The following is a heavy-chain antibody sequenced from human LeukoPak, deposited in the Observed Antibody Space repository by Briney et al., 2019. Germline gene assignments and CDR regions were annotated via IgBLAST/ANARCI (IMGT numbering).Heavy chain of an antibody. Sequence: SETLSLTCTVSGGSISSYYWSWIRQPPGKGLEWIGYIYYSGSTYYNPSLKSRVTISVDTSKNQFSLKLSSVTAADTAVYYCARDRGFGESYGMDVWGQGTTVTVSS. CDR1: GGSISSYY. CDR3: ARDRGFGESYGMDV. J-gene: IGHJ6*02. D-gene: IGHD3-10*01. CDR2: IYYSGST. V-gene: IGHV4-59*12.